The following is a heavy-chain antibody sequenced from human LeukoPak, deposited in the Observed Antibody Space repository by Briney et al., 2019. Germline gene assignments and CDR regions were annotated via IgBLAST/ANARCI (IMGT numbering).Heavy chain of an antibody. D-gene: IGHD6-13*01. J-gene: IGHJ6*04. CDR2: IWYDGSNK. Sequence: PGRSLRLSCAASGFTFSSYGMHWVRQAPGKGLEWVAVIWYDGSNKYYADSVKGRFTISRDNSKNTLYLQMNSLRAEDTAVYYCARGQQLVRQKYYYYGMDVWGKGTTVTVSS. CDR1: GFTFSSYG. CDR3: ARGQQLVRQKYYYYGMDV. V-gene: IGHV3-33*01.